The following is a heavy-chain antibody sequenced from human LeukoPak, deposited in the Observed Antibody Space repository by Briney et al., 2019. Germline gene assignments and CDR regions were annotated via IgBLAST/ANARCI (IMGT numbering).Heavy chain of an antibody. CDR3: ASENGVRPFDY. CDR2: IKQDGSEK. D-gene: IGHD3-10*01. Sequence: GGSLRLSCAASGFTFSSHWMSWVRLAPGKGLEWVANIKQDGSEKYYVDSVKGRFTISRDNAKNSLYLQMNSLRAEDTAVYYCASENGVRPFDYWGQGTLVTVSS. V-gene: IGHV3-7*01. J-gene: IGHJ4*02. CDR1: GFTFSSHW.